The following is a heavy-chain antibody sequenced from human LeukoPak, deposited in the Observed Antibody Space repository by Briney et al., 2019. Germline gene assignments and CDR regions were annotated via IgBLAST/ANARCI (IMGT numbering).Heavy chain of an antibody. D-gene: IGHD6-13*01. J-gene: IGHJ4*02. Sequence: SETLSLTCSVSGGSITSFFWSWVRQPAGKGLEWIGHIYSSGSTNYNPSLKSRVTMSIDTSENQFSLELSSVTAADTAVYYCARLRSSWYVDNWGQGTLVTVSS. CDR2: IYSSGST. CDR3: ARLRSSWYVDN. V-gene: IGHV4-4*07. CDR1: GGSITSFF.